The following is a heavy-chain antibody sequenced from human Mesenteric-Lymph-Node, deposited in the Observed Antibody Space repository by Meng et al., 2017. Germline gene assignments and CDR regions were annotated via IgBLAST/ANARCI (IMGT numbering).Heavy chain of an antibody. CDR3: ARGFGDGAVFDS. Sequence: QGWGPGLLKPSETLPLTCSVSGCSMSSSAYYWGWIRQSPGQGLAWIGTIYYSGNTDYSPALKSRVTVSMDTAKNQFSLRLSSVTAADSAVYYCARGFGDGAVFDSWGQGTLVTVSS. CDR1: GCSMSSSAYY. D-gene: IGHD4-17*01. J-gene: IGHJ4*02. CDR2: IYYSGNT. V-gene: IGHV4-39*07.